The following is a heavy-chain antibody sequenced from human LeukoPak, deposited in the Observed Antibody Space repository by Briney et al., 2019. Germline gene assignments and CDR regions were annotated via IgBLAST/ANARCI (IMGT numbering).Heavy chain of an antibody. CDR2: ISSSSSTI. Sequence: GGSLRLSCAASGFTFSSYSMNWVRQAPGKGLEWVSYISSSSSTIYYADSVKGRFTISRDNAKNSLYLQMNSLRAEDTAVYYCARDNDIAAAGNWDYWGQGTLVTVSS. J-gene: IGHJ4*02. CDR3: ARDNDIAAAGNWDY. CDR1: GFTFSSYS. D-gene: IGHD6-13*01. V-gene: IGHV3-48*01.